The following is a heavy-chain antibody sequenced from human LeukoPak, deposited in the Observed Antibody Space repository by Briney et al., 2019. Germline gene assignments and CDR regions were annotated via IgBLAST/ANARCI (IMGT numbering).Heavy chain of an antibody. D-gene: IGHD3-3*01. CDR2: INPNSGGT. Sequence: GASVKVSCKASGYTFTGCYMHWVRQAPGQGLEWMGWINPNSGGTNYAQKFQGWVTMTRDTSISTAYMELSRLRSDDTAVYYCARTEAGDFWSGYHRNGLDVWGQGTTVTVSS. V-gene: IGHV1-2*04. CDR1: GYTFTGCY. J-gene: IGHJ6*02. CDR3: ARTEAGDFWSGYHRNGLDV.